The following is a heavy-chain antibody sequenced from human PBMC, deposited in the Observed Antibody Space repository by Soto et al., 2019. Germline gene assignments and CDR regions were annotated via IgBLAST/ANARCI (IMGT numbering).Heavy chain of an antibody. CDR2: ISSDGGGT. CDR3: AKRRGQQLENWQFDV. Sequence: EVQLLESGGGLVQPGGSLRLSCVASGFSFSDRAMAWVRQAPGKGLEWVSDISSDGGGTFYADSVKGRFTISRDNVKKTVQLQMNRLRDEDTATYYSAKRRGQQLENWQFDVWGRGSLVSVAS. CDR1: GFSFSDRA. V-gene: IGHV3-23*01. D-gene: IGHD1-1*01. J-gene: IGHJ2*01.